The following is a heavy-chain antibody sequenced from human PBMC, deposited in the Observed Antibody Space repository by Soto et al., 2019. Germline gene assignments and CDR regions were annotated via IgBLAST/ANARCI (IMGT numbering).Heavy chain of an antibody. Sequence: QIQLVQSGAEVKKPGASVKVSCKASGFTFSDYGFSWMRQAPGRGLEWMGWISAFNGETNYTQKSEGRVAMTTDAATNTAYMELRSLTVDDTAVYYCVRDQQWLLPVPLNFDYWGQGTVVTVSS. D-gene: IGHD6-19*01. CDR2: ISAFNGET. V-gene: IGHV1-18*01. J-gene: IGHJ4*02. CDR3: VRDQQWLLPVPLNFDY. CDR1: GFTFSDYG.